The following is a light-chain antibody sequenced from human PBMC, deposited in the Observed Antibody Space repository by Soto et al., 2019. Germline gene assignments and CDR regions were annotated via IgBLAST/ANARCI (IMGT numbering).Light chain of an antibody. CDR2: AAS. CDR3: QQYNNWIT. V-gene: IGKV3-15*01. CDR1: QIISIN. J-gene: IGKJ5*01. Sequence: EIVMTQSPATLSVSPGERAILSCRASQIISINLAWYQQKPGQAPRLLIYAASNRATGVPARFSGSWSGTEFTLTISSLQSEDFAVYYCQQYNNWITFGQGTRLEIK.